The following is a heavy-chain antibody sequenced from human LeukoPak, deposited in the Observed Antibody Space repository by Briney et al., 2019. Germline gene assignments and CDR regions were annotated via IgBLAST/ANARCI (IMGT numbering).Heavy chain of an antibody. V-gene: IGHV4-4*07. CDR3: ARDAGYCSSTSCYKQYNWFDP. D-gene: IGHD2-2*01. CDR1: GGSISSYY. J-gene: IGHJ5*02. Sequence: SDTLSLTCTVSGGSISSYYWSWIRQPAGKGLEWIGRIYTSGSTNYNPSLKSRVTMSVDTSKNQFSLKLSSVTAADTAVYYCARDAGYCSSTSCYKQYNWFDPWGQGTLVTVSS. CDR2: IYTSGST.